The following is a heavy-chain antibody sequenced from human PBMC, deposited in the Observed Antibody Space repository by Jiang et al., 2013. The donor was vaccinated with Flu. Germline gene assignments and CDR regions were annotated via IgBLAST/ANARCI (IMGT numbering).Heavy chain of an antibody. J-gene: IGHJ4*02. V-gene: IGHV7-4-1*02. CDR3: ARGGRAGSTGWYDYFEY. D-gene: IGHD6-19*01. Sequence: SGSELKKPGASVKVSCKASGYTLTTYAMNWVRQAPGQGLEWMGWINTNTGNPTCAQGFTGRFVFSLDTSVSTAYLQISSLKAEDTAVYYCARGGRAGSTGWYDYFEYWGQGTLITVSS. CDR1: GYTLTTYA. CDR2: INTNTGNP.